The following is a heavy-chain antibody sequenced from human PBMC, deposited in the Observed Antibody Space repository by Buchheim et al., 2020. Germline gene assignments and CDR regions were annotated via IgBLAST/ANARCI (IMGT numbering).Heavy chain of an antibody. CDR3: AKYFLYYGSGSYFDY. J-gene: IGHJ4*02. CDR2: ILHDGSTK. V-gene: IGHV3-30*18. D-gene: IGHD3-10*01. CDR1: GFTFSTYG. Sequence: QVQLVESGGGVVQPGRSLRLSCAASGFTFSTYGMHWVRQAPGKGLEWVAVILHDGSTKNYADSVKGRFTISRDNSTNTLYLQMNSLRPEDTAVYYCAKYFLYYGSGSYFDYWGQGTL.